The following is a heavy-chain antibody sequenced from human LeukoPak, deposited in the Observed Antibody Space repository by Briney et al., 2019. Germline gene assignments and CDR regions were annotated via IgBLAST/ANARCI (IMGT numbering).Heavy chain of an antibody. Sequence: NPGGSLSLSCAASGFTFSSYSMNWVRQAPGKGLEWVSSISSSSSYIYYADSVKGRFTISRDNAKNSLYLQMNSLRAEDMAVYYCARHQHYDFWSGYSYYWGQGTLVTVSS. CDR3: ARHQHYDFWSGYSYY. CDR2: ISSSSSYI. CDR1: GFTFSSYS. J-gene: IGHJ4*02. D-gene: IGHD3-3*01. V-gene: IGHV3-21*01.